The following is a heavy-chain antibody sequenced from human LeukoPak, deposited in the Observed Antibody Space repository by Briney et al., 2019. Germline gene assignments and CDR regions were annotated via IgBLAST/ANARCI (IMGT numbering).Heavy chain of an antibody. CDR2: IIPIFGTT. Sequence: SVKVSCKASGGTFSSYAISWVRQAPGQGLEWMGGIIPIFGTTNYAQKFQGRVTITADKSTSIAYMELSSLRSEDTAVYYCARDRNGKGSGSYSSDYWGQGTLVTVSS. J-gene: IGHJ4*02. CDR1: GGTFSSYA. D-gene: IGHD3-10*01. CDR3: ARDRNGKGSGSYSSDY. V-gene: IGHV1-69*06.